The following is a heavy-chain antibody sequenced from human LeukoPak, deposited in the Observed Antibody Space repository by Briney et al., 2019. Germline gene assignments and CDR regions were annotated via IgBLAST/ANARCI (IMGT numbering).Heavy chain of an antibody. D-gene: IGHD6-13*01. Sequence: SETLSLTCTVSGGSISSYYWSWIRQPPGKGLEWIGYIYYSGSTNYNPSLKSRVTISVDTSKNQFSLKLSSVTAADTAVYYCARGVAAAATFDYWGQGTLLTVSS. CDR3: ARGVAAAATFDY. CDR1: GGSISSYY. V-gene: IGHV4-59*01. J-gene: IGHJ4*02. CDR2: IYYSGST.